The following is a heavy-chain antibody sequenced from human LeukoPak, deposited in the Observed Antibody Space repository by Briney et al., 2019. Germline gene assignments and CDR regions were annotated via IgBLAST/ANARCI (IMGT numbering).Heavy chain of an antibody. J-gene: IGHJ4*02. CDR1: GGSFSGYY. D-gene: IGHD3-10*01. Sequence: LSLTCAVYGGSFSGYYWSWIRQPPGKGLEWVAVISYDGNNKYYADSVKGRFTISRDNSKNTLYLQMNSLRPEDTAVYYCARGEYYGSGSYYPDYWGQGTLVTVSS. CDR3: ARGEYYGSGSYYPDY. CDR2: ISYDGNNK. V-gene: IGHV3-30-3*01.